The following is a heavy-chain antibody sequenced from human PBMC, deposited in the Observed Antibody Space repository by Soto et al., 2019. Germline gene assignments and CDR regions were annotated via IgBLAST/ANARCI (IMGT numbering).Heavy chain of an antibody. V-gene: IGHV1-69*01. CDR2: IIPIFTAS. D-gene: IGHD6-6*01. CDR1: GGTFSNYA. J-gene: IGHJ4*02. Sequence: QVQLVQSGAEVKKPGSSVKVSCKDSGGTFSNYAISWVRQAPGQGLEWMGGIIPIFTASKYAQKFQGRVTFTADESTSTAYMELSSLRSEDTAVYYCAIEYSSAPPYYPIGYWGQGTLVTVSS. CDR3: AIEYSSAPPYYPIGY.